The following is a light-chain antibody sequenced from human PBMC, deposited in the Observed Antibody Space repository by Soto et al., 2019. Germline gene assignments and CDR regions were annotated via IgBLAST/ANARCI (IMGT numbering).Light chain of an antibody. CDR1: SSDIGAYNF. CDR2: DVN. Sequence: QSVLTQPASVSGSPGQSITISCTGTSSDIGAYNFVSWYQQHPGKAPKLMLYDVNIRPSGVSNRFSGSKSGNTASLTISGLQAEDEADYYCTSWTTSTTMIFGGETKPTVL. CDR3: TSWTTSTTMI. J-gene: IGLJ2*01. V-gene: IGLV2-14*03.